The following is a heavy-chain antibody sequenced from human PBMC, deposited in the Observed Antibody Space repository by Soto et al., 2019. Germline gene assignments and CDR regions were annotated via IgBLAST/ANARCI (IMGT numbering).Heavy chain of an antibody. CDR3: GKDAYNSGWDYFDS. CDR2: IRDSCGNT. V-gene: IGHV3-23*01. CDR1: GGSFSSYA. D-gene: IGHD6-19*01. J-gene: IGHJ4*02. Sequence: EVQLLESGGGLGQPGGSLRLSCAASGGSFSSYAMSWVRQAPGKGLEWVSGIRDSCGNTYYADSVKGRFTIARDNTKNTLYLQMSSLRAEDTAVYFCGKDAYNSGWDYFDSWGQGTLVTVSS.